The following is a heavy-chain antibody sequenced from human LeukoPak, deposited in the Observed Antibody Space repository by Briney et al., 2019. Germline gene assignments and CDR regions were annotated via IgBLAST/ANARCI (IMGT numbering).Heavy chain of an antibody. CDR3: ARPPTNY. Sequence: SETLSLTCAVYGGSFSGYYWSWIRQPPGKGLEWIGEINHSGSTNYNPPLKSRVTISVDTSKNQFSLKLSSVTAADTAVYYCARPPTNYWGQGTLVTVSS. V-gene: IGHV4-34*01. CDR2: INHSGST. D-gene: IGHD5-12*01. CDR1: GGSFSGYY. J-gene: IGHJ4*02.